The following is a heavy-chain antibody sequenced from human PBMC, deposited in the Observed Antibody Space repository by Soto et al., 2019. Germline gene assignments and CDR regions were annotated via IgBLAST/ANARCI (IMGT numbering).Heavy chain of an antibody. J-gene: IGHJ4*02. CDR1: GFTFSNYW. V-gene: IGHV3-74*01. Sequence: EVQLVESGGGLVQPGGSLRLSCAASGFTFSNYWMHWVRQAPGKGLLWVSSINGDGSIIDYADSVKDRFTISRDNAKNMLYLQMDSLRAEDTAVFYCGRDRGGNYYGGFDYWGQGTLVTVSS. D-gene: IGHD1-26*01. CDR3: GRDRGGNYYGGFDY. CDR2: INGDGSII.